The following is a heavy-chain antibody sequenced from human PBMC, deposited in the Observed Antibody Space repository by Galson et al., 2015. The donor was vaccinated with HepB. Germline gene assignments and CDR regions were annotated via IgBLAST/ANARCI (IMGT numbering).Heavy chain of an antibody. CDR3: AKCFAAGIAYGMDV. Sequence: SLRLSCAASGFTFSSYAMSWVRQAPGKGLEWVSGISGSGGSTHYADSVKGRFTISRDNSKNTLYLQMNSLRAEDTALYYCAKCFAAGIAYGMDVWGQGTTVTVSS. J-gene: IGHJ6*02. CDR2: ISGSGGST. CDR1: GFTFSSYA. D-gene: IGHD2-15*01. V-gene: IGHV3-23*01.